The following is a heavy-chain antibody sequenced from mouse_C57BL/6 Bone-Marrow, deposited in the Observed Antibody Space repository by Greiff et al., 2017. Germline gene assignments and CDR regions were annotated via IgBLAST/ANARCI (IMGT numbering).Heavy chain of an antibody. D-gene: IGHD6-1*01. CDR1: GYTFTSYG. CDR3: ARRLDYFDY. CDR2: IYPRSGNT. V-gene: IGHV1-81*01. Sequence: VKLMESGAELARPGASVKLSCKASGYTFTSYGISWVKQRTGQGLEWIGEIYPRSGNTYYNEKFKGKATLTADKSSSTAYMELRSLTSEDSAVYFCARRLDYFDYWGQGTTLTVSS. J-gene: IGHJ2*01.